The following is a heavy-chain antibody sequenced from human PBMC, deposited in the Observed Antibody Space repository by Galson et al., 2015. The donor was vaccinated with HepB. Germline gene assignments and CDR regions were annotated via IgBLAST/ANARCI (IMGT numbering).Heavy chain of an antibody. Sequence: VKVSCKVSGYTFTDYYIHWVQQAPGKGLEWMGLVDPADGETMYAEKFQGRVTITADTSTDTAYMQLSTLRSEDTAVYYCATMNCSGGTCYLKQNWFDPWGQGTLVTVSS. J-gene: IGHJ5*02. V-gene: IGHV1-69-2*01. CDR3: ATMNCSGGTCYLKQNWFDP. CDR1: GYTFTDYY. CDR2: VDPADGET. D-gene: IGHD2-15*01.